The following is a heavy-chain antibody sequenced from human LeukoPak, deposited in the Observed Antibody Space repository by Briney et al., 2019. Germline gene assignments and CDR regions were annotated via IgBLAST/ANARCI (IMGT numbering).Heavy chain of an antibody. V-gene: IGHV1-18*01. CDR1: GYTFTSYG. CDR2: ISAYNGNT. J-gene: IGHJ4*02. D-gene: IGHD3-10*01. CDR3: ARGGRGSGSYYRLDY. Sequence: ASVKVSCKASGYTFTSYGISWVRQAPGQGLAWMGWISAYNGNTNYAQKLQGRVTMTTDTSTSTAYMELRSLRSDDTAVYYCARGGRGSGSYYRLDYWGQGTLVTVSS.